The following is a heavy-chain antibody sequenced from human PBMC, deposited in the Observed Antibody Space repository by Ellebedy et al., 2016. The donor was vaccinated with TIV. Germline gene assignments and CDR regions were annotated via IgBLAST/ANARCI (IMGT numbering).Heavy chain of an antibody. V-gene: IGHV3-7*01. J-gene: IGHJ3*02. CDR2: INQDGRDK. Sequence: GGSLRLSCGASGFSFRSYWMTWVRQAPGKGLEWVANINQDGRDKYYEDSVKGRFTIARDNAKNSLFLQMSSLRVEDTAVYYCATDGSYGDYRSPTHAFVMWGQGTMVAVSS. CDR3: ATDGSYGDYRSPTHAFVM. D-gene: IGHD4-17*01. CDR1: GFSFRSYW.